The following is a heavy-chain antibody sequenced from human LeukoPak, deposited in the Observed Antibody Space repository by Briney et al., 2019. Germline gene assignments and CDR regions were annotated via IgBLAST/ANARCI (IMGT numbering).Heavy chain of an antibody. J-gene: IGHJ4*02. CDR1: GDSVSRNNIA. D-gene: IGHD2-2*01. V-gene: IGHV6-1*01. Sequence: SQTLSLTCAISGDSVSRNNIAWNWIRQSPSRGLERLGRTYYKSNWYNEYAVSVGSRITINPDTSKNQFSLQLNSVTPEDTAVYYCARGRDVVVVPAADFDYWGQGILVTVSS. CDR2: TYYKSNWYN. CDR3: ARGRDVVVVPAADFDY.